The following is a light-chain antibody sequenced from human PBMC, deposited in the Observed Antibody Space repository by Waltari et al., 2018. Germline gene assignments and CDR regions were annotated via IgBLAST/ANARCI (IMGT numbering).Light chain of an antibody. CDR3: QQYGSSPWT. CDR2: GAS. CDR1: QSVSSSY. V-gene: IGKV3-20*01. Sequence: EIVLTQSPGTLSLSPGERATLSCRASQSVSSSYLAWYQQKPGQAPRVLIHGASNRATGIQDRFSGSGSGTDFTLTISRLEPEDFAVYYCQQYGSSPWTFGQGTKVEIK. J-gene: IGKJ1*01.